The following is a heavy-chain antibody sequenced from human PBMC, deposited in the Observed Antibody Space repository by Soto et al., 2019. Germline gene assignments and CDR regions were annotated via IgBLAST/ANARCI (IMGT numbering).Heavy chain of an antibody. D-gene: IGHD3-10*01. CDR2: IYYSGST. CDR3: ARELGDGSGRNNWFDP. V-gene: IGHV4-31*03. CDR1: GGSISSGGYY. J-gene: IGHJ5*02. Sequence: QVQLQESGPGLVKPSQTLSLTCTVSGGSISSGGYYWSWIRQHPGKGLEWIGYIYYSGSTYYNPSLMSRVTISVDTSKNQFSLKLSSVTAADTAVYYCARELGDGSGRNNWFDPWGQGTLVTVSS.